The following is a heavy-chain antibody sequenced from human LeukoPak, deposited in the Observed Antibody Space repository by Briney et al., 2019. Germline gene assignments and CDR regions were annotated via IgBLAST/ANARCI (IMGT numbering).Heavy chain of an antibody. Sequence: ASVKVSCKASGYTFTSYDINWVRQATGQGLEWMGWMNPNSGNTGYAQKFQGRVTVTRNTSISTAYMELSSLRSEDTAVYYCARGGDSSSWDYYYYGMDVWGQGTTVTVSS. J-gene: IGHJ6*02. CDR2: MNPNSGNT. V-gene: IGHV1-8*01. CDR3: ARGGDSSSWDYYYYGMDV. D-gene: IGHD6-13*01. CDR1: GYTFTSYD.